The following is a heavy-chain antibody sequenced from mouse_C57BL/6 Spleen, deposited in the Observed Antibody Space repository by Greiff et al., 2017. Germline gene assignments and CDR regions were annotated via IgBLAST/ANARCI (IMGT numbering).Heavy chain of an antibody. J-gene: IGHJ1*03. D-gene: IGHD1-1*01. CDR3: ARTTTVVAPTGFDV. CDR1: GYAFSSSW. V-gene: IGHV1-82*01. CDR2: IYPGDGDT. Sequence: VQLQESGPELVKPGASVKISCKASGYAFSSSWMNWVKQRPGKGLEWIGRIYPGDGDTSYNGKFKGKATLTANKSSSTAYMQLSSLTSEYAAVYFCARTTTVVAPTGFDVWGTGTTVTVSS.